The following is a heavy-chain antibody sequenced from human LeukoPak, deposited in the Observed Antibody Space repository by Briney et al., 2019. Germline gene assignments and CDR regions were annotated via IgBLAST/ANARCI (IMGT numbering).Heavy chain of an antibody. CDR2: IYYSGST. V-gene: IGHV4-30-4*01. CDR3: ASSPNPYSSSWYVPSPVSFFDY. CDR1: GGSISSGDYY. Sequence: SQTLSLACTVSGGSISSGDYYWSWIRQPPGKGLEWIVYIYYSGSTYYNPSLKSRVTISVDTSKNQFSLKLSSVTAADTAVYYCASSPNPYSSSWYVPSPVSFFDYWGQGTLVTVSS. J-gene: IGHJ4*02. D-gene: IGHD6-13*01.